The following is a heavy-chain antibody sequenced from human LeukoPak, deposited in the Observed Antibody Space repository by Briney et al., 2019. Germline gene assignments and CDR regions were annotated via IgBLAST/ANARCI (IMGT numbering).Heavy chain of an antibody. J-gene: IGHJ4*02. CDR2: ITPNSGAT. D-gene: IGHD3-22*01. Sequence: GASVKVSCKASGYTFTDYYMHWVRQAPGQGLEWMGWITPNSGATKYAQKFRGRVSMTRDTSINTAYMELSRLRSDDTAIYYCARASRFYYDSSGDFDYWGQGTLVTVSS. V-gene: IGHV1-2*02. CDR3: ARASRFYYDSSGDFDY. CDR1: GYTFTDYY.